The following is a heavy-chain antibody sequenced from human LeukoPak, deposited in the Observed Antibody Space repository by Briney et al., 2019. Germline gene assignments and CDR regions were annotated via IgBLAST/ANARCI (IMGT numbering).Heavy chain of an antibody. D-gene: IGHD1-1*01. CDR1: GFTFSNYW. Sequence: GGSLRLSCAASGFTFSNYWMSWVRQAPGKGLEWVANIRQDGSEKYYVDSMRGRFTISRDNAKNSLYLQRSSLRAEDTAVYYCARSTAGLDYWGQGTLVTVSS. CDR2: IRQDGSEK. V-gene: IGHV3-7*01. J-gene: IGHJ4*02. CDR3: ARSTAGLDY.